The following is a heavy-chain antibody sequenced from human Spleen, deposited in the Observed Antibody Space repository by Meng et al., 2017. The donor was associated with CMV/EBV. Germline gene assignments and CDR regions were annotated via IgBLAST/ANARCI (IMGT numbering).Heavy chain of an antibody. D-gene: IGHD1-26*01. V-gene: IGHV3-21*06. CDR1: GFTFSTYN. CDR2: IGTTSNYI. J-gene: IGHJ4*02. CDR3: ARGQKWELLPTDY. Sequence: GGSLRLSCAASGFTFSTYNMNWVRQAPGKGLEWVSSIGTTSNYIYYADSVKGRFTISRDNAKNSLYLQMNSLRVEDTAVYYCARGQKWELLPTDYWGQGTLVTVSS.